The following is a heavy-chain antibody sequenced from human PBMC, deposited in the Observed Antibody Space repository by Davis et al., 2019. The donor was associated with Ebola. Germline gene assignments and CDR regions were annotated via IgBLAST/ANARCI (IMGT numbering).Heavy chain of an antibody. CDR1: GFTFYRYE. D-gene: IGHD6-19*01. CDR3: ATTQWLREFDN. J-gene: IGHJ4*02. Sequence: GESLKISCAASGFTFYRYEMNWVRQAPGKGLEWVSYISGSATSTFYADSVKGRFTISRDKSNNTLYLEMSSLRVDDTAVYYCATTQWLREFDNWGQGTLVTVSS. V-gene: IGHV3-48*03. CDR2: ISGSATST.